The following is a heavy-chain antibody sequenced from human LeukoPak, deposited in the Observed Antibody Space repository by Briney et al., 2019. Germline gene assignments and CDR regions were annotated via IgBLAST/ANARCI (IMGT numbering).Heavy chain of an antibody. V-gene: IGHV6-1*01. D-gene: IGHD5-18*01. J-gene: IGHJ3*01. CDR3: ARGGQGDGYSADEAFDL. Sequence: SQTLSLTCAISGDSVSSNSSWNWIRRSPSRGLEWLGRTYYRSKWYNDYVVSVKSRISINPDTSKNQFSLQLNSVTPEDTAVYYCARGGQGDGYSADEAFDLWGQGTMVTVS. CDR2: TYYRSKWYN. CDR1: GDSVSSNSS.